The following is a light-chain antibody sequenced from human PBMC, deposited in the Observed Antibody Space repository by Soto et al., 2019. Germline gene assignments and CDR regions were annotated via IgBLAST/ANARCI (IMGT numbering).Light chain of an antibody. CDR1: QSVSSSY. CDR2: GAS. J-gene: IGKJ4*01. V-gene: IGKV3-20*01. CDR3: QQFGTSPPLT. Sequence: IVLTHSPGTLSLSPGEIATLSCRAIQSVSSSYLAWYQQKPGQAPRLLIYGASSRATGIPDRFSGSGSGTDFTLTISRLEPEDFAVYYCQQFGTSPPLTFGGGTKVDIK.